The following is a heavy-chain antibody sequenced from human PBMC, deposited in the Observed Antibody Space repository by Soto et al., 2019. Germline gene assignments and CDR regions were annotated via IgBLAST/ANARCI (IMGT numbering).Heavy chain of an antibody. V-gene: IGHV1-2*04. CDR1: GYTFTGYY. D-gene: IGHD2-21*02. CDR2: INPNSGGT. Sequence: VASVKVSCKASGYTFTGYYMHWVRQAPGQGLEWMGWINPNSGGTNYAQKFQGWVTMTRDTSISTAYMELSRLRSDDTAVYYCARANSLAYCGGDCHPFDYWGQGTLVTVSS. CDR3: ARANSLAYCGGDCHPFDY. J-gene: IGHJ4*02.